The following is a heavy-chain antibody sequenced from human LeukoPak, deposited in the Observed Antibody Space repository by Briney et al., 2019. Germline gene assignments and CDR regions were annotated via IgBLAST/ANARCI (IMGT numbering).Heavy chain of an antibody. CDR1: GGSISSGSYY. V-gene: IGHV4-61*02. CDR2: IYTSGST. CDR3: AITVVPAAIDYYYYYYMDV. Sequence: SETLSLTCTVSGGSISSGSYYWSWIRQPAGKGLEWIGRIYTSGSTYYNPSLKSRVTISVDRSKNQFSLKLSSVTAADTAVYYCAITVVPAAIDYYYYYYMDVWGKGTTVTVSS. D-gene: IGHD2-2*01. J-gene: IGHJ6*03.